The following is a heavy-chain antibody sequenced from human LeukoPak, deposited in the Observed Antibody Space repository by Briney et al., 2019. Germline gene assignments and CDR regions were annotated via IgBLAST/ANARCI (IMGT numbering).Heavy chain of an antibody. CDR2: IYHSGST. CDR3: ARRRERRRTDRFDYFDY. CDR1: GGSISSSNW. D-gene: IGHD1-26*01. V-gene: IGHV4-4*02. Sequence: PSETLSLTCAVSGGSISSSNWWSWVRQPPGKGLEWIGEIYHSGSTNYNPSLKSRITISLDTSKNQFSLKLSSVTAADTAVYYRARRRERRRTDRFDYFDYWGQGALVAVSS. J-gene: IGHJ4*02.